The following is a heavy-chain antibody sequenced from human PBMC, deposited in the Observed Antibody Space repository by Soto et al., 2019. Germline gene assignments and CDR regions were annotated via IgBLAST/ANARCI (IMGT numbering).Heavy chain of an antibody. J-gene: IGHJ6*02. Sequence: EVQLVESGGGLVKPGGSLRLSCAASGFTFSSYGMNWVRQAPGKGLEWVSSISSSSSYIYYADSVKGRFTISRDNAKNSLYLQMNSLRAEDTAVYYCARGRYRITIFGVANGDYYYGMDVWGQGTTVTVSS. V-gene: IGHV3-21*01. CDR3: ARGRYRITIFGVANGDYYYGMDV. D-gene: IGHD3-3*01. CDR1: GFTFSSYG. CDR2: ISSSSSYI.